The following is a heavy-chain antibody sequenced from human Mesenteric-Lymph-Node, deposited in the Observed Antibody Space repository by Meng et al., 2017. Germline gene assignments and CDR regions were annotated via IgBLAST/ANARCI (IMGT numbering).Heavy chain of an antibody. Sequence: GESLKISCAASGSTFSSYAMHWVRQAPGKGLEWVAVISYDGSNKYYADSVKGRFTISRDNSKNTLYLQMNSLRAEDTAVYYCARGRPHWYFDLWGRGTLVTVSS. D-gene: IGHD3-10*01. CDR1: GSTFSSYA. J-gene: IGHJ2*01. V-gene: IGHV3-30*04. CDR2: ISYDGSNK. CDR3: ARGRPHWYFDL.